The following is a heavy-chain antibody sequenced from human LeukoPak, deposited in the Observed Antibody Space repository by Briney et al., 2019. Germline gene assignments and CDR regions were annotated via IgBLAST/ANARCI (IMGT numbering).Heavy chain of an antibody. CDR3: ARGASHAEYFQH. CDR1: RGTFSSYA. D-gene: IGHD6-6*01. J-gene: IGHJ1*01. Sequence: SVKVSCKSFRGTFSSYAISWVRHAHGQGLEWMGGIIPIFGTANYAQKFQGRVTITADESTSTAYMELSSLRSEDTAVYYCARGASHAEYFQHWGQGTLVTVSS. V-gene: IGHV1-69*13. CDR2: IIPIFGTA.